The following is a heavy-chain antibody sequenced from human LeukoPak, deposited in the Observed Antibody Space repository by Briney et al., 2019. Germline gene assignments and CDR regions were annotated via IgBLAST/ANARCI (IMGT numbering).Heavy chain of an antibody. CDR1: GGSFSGYY. J-gene: IGHJ6*04. D-gene: IGHD1-1*01. Sequence: PSGTLSLTCAVYGGSFSGYYWSWIRQPPGKGLEWIGEINHSGSTNYNPSLKSRVTISVDTSKNQFSLKLSSVTAADTAVYYCASILTKYYGMDVWGKGTTVTVSS. CDR3: ASILTKYYGMDV. V-gene: IGHV4-34*01. CDR2: INHSGST.